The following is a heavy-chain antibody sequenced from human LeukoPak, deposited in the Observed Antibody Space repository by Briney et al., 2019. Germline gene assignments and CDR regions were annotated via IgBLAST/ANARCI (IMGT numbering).Heavy chain of an antibody. V-gene: IGHV3-23*01. D-gene: IGHD1-1*01. CDR1: GFTFNNYA. Sequence: GGSLRLSCAASGFTFNNYAMSWVRQAPGMGLEWLSYVSGSGGATYYAASVKGRFTISRDNSKNTVYLQMGSLRAEDTAVYYCAKNRGGTYKYYMDVWGDGTTVTVSS. CDR3: AKNRGGTYKYYMDV. CDR2: VSGSGGAT. J-gene: IGHJ6*03.